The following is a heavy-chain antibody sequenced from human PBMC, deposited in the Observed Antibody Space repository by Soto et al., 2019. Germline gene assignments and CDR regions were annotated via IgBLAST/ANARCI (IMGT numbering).Heavy chain of an antibody. CDR2: VSWNGSRT. Sequence: GGSLRLSCAASGYTFSNSDMNWVHQAPGKGLEWVSGVSWNGSRTRYADSVKGRFIISRDNSRNTLYLQTNSLRAEDTAVYYCVRKAASMVRGVIPYYYYYMDVWGKGTTVTVSS. CDR1: GYTFSNSD. CDR3: VRKAASMVRGVIPYYYYYMDV. V-gene: IGHV3-35*01. D-gene: IGHD3-10*01. J-gene: IGHJ6*03.